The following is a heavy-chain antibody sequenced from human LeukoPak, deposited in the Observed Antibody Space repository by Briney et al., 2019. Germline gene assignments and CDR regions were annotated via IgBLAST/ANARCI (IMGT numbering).Heavy chain of an antibody. J-gene: IGHJ5*02. CDR2: IYPGDSDT. D-gene: IGHD6-13*01. CDR1: GYSFTSYW. Sequence: GESLKISCKGSGYSFTSYWIGWVRQMPGKGLEWMGIIYPGDSDTRYSPSFQGQVTIPADKSISTAYLQWSSLKASDTAMYYCARLVQQRTENWFDPGGQGTLVTVSS. V-gene: IGHV5-51*01. CDR3: ARLVQQRTENWFDP.